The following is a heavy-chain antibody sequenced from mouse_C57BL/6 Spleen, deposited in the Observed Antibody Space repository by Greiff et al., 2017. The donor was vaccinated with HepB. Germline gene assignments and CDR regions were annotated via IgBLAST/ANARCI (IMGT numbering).Heavy chain of an antibody. Sequence: VQLQQPGAELVKPGASVKMSCKASGYTFTSYWITWVKQRPGQGLEWIGDIYPGSGSTNYNEKFKSKATLTVDTSSSTAYMQLSSLTSEDSAVYYCERRDYGSSYHYFDYWGQGTTLTVSS. CDR3: ERRDYGSSYHYFDY. J-gene: IGHJ2*01. CDR1: GYTFTSYW. V-gene: IGHV1-55*01. CDR2: IYPGSGST. D-gene: IGHD1-1*01.